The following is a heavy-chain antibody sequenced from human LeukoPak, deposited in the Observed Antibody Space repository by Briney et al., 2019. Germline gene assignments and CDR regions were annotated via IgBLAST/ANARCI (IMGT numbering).Heavy chain of an antibody. V-gene: IGHV1-18*01. D-gene: IGHD2-2*01. CDR1: GYTFTSYG. CDR3: ARGYCSSTSCYPFDY. J-gene: IGHJ4*02. Sequence: ASVKVSCKASGYTFTSYGFTWVRQASGQGLEWMGWISAYNGNTNFAQKLQGRVTMTTDTSTSTAYMELRSLRSDDTAVYYCARGYCSSTSCYPFDYWGQGTLVTVSS. CDR2: ISAYNGNT.